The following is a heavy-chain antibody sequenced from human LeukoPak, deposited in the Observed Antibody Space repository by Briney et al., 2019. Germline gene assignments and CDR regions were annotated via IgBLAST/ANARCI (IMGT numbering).Heavy chain of an antibody. CDR2: VTASGGET. V-gene: IGHV3-23*01. Sequence: RAGGSLRLSCAASGFIFSSYAMSWVRQAPGKGLEWVSTVTASGGETHYADSVKGRFVISRDNSIKKIYLQMDSLRGDDTAIYYCAKGKVNHLGGLDYWGQGTLVPVSS. CDR1: GFIFSSYA. CDR3: AKGKVNHLGGLDY. J-gene: IGHJ4*02.